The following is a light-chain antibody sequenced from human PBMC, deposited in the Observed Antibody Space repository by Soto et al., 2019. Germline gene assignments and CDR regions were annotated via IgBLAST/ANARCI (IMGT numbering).Light chain of an antibody. CDR2: DVS. CDR3: CSYGGKYNYV. V-gene: IGLV2-11*01. CDR1: SSDVGAYNY. Sequence: QSALTQPRSVSGSPGQSVTISCTGTSSDVGAYNYVSWYQQHPGKAPKLMIYDVSERPSGVPDRFSGSTSGNTASLTISGLQYEDEADYYCCSYGGKYNYVFGTGTKLTVL. J-gene: IGLJ1*01.